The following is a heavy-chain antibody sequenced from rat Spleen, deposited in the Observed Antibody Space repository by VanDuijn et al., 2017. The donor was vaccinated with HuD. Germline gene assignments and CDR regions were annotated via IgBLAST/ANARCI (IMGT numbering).Heavy chain of an antibody. CDR2: ISYDGSST. CDR1: GFTFNNYG. V-gene: IGHV5-29*01. D-gene: IGHD4-6*01. J-gene: IGHJ1*01. Sequence: EVQLVESGGGLVQPGRSLKLSCAASGFTFNNYGMAWVCQTPTKGLEWVATISYDGSSTYYRDSVKGRFTISRDNVKTTLFLQMDSLRSEDTATYYCARLRNLGYWHFDFWGPGTMVTVSS. CDR3: ARLRNLGYWHFDF.